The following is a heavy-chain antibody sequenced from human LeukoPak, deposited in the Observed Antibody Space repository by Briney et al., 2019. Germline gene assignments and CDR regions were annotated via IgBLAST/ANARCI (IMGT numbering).Heavy chain of an antibody. V-gene: IGHV3-33*01. CDR2: IWYDGGKK. J-gene: IGHJ6*02. Sequence: PGRSLRLSCAASGFTFSSFGMHWVRQAPGKGLEWVAVIWYDGGKKYYADSVKGRFTISRDNSKNTLYLQMSSLRGEDTSVYYCARVANITTFGMDVWGQGTTVTVSS. D-gene: IGHD3-9*01. CDR3: ARVANITTFGMDV. CDR1: GFTFSSFG.